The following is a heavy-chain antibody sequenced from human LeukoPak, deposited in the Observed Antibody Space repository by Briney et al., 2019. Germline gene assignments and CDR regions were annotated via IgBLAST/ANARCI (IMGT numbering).Heavy chain of an antibody. CDR3: ARDQGYSSGLDY. V-gene: IGHV4-59*01. D-gene: IGHD6-19*01. CDR2: IYYSGST. Sequence: SETLSLTCTVSGGSISSYYWSWIRQPPGKGLEWIGYIYYSGSTNYNPSLKSRVTISVDTSKNQFSLKLSSVTAADTAVYYCARDQGYSSGLDYWGQGTLVTVSS. J-gene: IGHJ4*02. CDR1: GGSISSYY.